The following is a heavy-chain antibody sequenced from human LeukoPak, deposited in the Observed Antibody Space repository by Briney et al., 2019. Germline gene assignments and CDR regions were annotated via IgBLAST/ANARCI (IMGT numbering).Heavy chain of an antibody. J-gene: IGHJ4*02. CDR3: AKGRGYIYGAYYFDY. D-gene: IGHD5-18*01. Sequence: ASVKVSCKASGYTFTSYAMNWVRQAPGQGLEWMGWVDTDTGNPTYAQGFTGRFVFSLDTSVSTAYLQISSLKAEDTAVYYCAKGRGYIYGAYYFDYWGQGTLVTVSS. V-gene: IGHV7-4-1*02. CDR2: VDTDTGNP. CDR1: GYTFTSYA.